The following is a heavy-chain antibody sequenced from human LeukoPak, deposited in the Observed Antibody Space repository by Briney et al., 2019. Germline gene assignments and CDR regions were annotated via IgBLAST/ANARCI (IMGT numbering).Heavy chain of an antibody. CDR2: IKQDGSEK. D-gene: IGHD3-10*01. CDR1: GFTFSNYN. Sequence: GGSLRLSCAASGFTFSNYNMNWVRQAPGKGLEWVANIKQDGSEKYYVDSVKGRFTISRDNAKNSLYLQMNSLRAEDTAVYYCARGMGDYYGSPYYYYYMDVWGKGTTVTVSS. V-gene: IGHV3-7*01. J-gene: IGHJ6*03. CDR3: ARGMGDYYGSPYYYYYMDV.